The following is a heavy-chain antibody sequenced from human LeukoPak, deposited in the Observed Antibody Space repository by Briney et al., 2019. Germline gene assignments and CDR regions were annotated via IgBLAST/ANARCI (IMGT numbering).Heavy chain of an antibody. J-gene: IGHJ4*02. D-gene: IGHD5-18*01. CDR3: AKDINSYGIYYFDY. V-gene: IGHV3-30*02. CDR1: GFTFSSYG. Sequence: GRSLRLSCAASGFTFSSYGMHWVRQAPGKGLQWVAFIRFDGSNKYYADSVKGRFTISRDNSKNTLYLQMNSLRAEDTAVYYCAKDINSYGIYYFDYWGQGTLVTVSS. CDR2: IRFDGSNK.